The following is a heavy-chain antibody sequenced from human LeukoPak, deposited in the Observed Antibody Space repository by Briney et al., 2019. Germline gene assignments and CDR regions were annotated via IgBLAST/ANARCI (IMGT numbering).Heavy chain of an antibody. J-gene: IGHJ5*02. D-gene: IGHD1-1*01. Sequence: ASVKVSCKASGYTFTSYDIKWVRQAPGQRLEWMGIINPSGGSTSYAQKFQGRVTMTRDMSTSTDYMELSSLRSEDTAVYYCARDNSMEDTAWWFDPWGQGTLVTVSS. CDR2: INPSGGST. CDR3: ARDNSMEDTAWWFDP. V-gene: IGHV1-46*01. CDR1: GYTFTSYD.